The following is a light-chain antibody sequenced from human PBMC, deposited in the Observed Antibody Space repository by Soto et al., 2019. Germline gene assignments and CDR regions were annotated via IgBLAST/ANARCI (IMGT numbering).Light chain of an antibody. CDR3: QQYNNWPRT. V-gene: IGKV3-15*01. CDR2: GAS. CDR1: QTVNSN. Sequence: EIVLTQSPATLSLSPGERATLSCRASQTVNSNLAWYQQKPGQAPRLLIYGASTRATGIPARFSGSGSGTEFTLTISSLQSEEFAVYYCQQYNNWPRTFGQGTKVDIK. J-gene: IGKJ1*01.